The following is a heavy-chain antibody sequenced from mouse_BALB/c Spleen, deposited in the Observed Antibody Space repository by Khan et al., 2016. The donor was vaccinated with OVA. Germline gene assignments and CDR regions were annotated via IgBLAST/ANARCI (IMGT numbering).Heavy chain of an antibody. CDR3: ARGGRFAY. CDR2: ISTYYDDA. CDR1: GYTFTDYA. J-gene: IGHJ3*01. Sequence: QVQLQQSGAELVRPGVSVKISCKGSGYTFTDYAMHWVKQSHAKSLEWIGVISTYYDDADYNQRFQGKASMTVDRSSSTAYLELARLTSEDSAMYYCARGGRFAYWGQGTLVTVSA. D-gene: IGHD1-1*02. V-gene: IGHV1S137*01.